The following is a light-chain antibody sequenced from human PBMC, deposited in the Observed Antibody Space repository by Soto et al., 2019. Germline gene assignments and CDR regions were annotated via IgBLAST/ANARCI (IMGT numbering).Light chain of an antibody. CDR1: QSISSW. V-gene: IGKV1-5*03. CDR3: QQYSVYSWT. Sequence: DIQMTQSPSTLSASVGDRVTITCRASQSISSWLAWYQQKPGKAPKLLIYKASSLESGVPSRFSGSGSGTEFTLTISSLQPDDVAAYYCQQYSVYSWTFGQGTKVDIK. CDR2: KAS. J-gene: IGKJ1*01.